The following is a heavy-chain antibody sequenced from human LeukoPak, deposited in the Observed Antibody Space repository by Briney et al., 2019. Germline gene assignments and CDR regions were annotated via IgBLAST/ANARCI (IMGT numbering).Heavy chain of an antibody. V-gene: IGHV4-59*12. D-gene: IGHD1-26*01. CDR2: IYYSGST. Sequence: PSETLSLTCTVSGGSISSYYWSWIRQPPGKGLEWIGYIYYSGSTNYNPSLKSRVTISVDTSKNQFSLKLSSVTAADTAVYYCARFTVGWEPPFDPWGQGTLVTVSS. CDR3: ARFTVGWEPPFDP. J-gene: IGHJ5*02. CDR1: GGSISSYY.